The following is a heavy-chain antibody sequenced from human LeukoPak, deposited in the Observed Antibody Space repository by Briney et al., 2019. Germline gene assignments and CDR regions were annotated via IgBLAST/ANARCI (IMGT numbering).Heavy chain of an antibody. J-gene: IGHJ5*02. CDR1: GYTFTGYY. CDR3: ARARAAAATGWFDP. Sequence: GASVTVSCKASGYTFTGYYMHWVRQAPGQGLEWMGWINPNSGGTNYAQKFQGRVTMTRDTSISTAYMELSRLRSDDTAVYYCARARAAAATGWFDPWGQGTLVTVSS. V-gene: IGHV1-2*02. D-gene: IGHD6-13*01. CDR2: INPNSGGT.